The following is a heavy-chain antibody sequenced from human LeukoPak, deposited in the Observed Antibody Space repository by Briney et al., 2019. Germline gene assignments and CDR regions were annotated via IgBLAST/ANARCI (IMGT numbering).Heavy chain of an antibody. D-gene: IGHD4-17*01. V-gene: IGHV4-38-2*01. CDR3: AKVGAYGDYARHDY. CDR2: MFHSGDT. J-gene: IGHJ4*02. Sequence: PSETLSLTCDVSGYSIRGGSYWGWIRQPPGKGLEWIGCMFHSGDTYHNPSLKSRVTISADTSKNQFSLKLTSVTAADTAVYYCAKVGAYGDYARHDYWGQGTLVTVSS. CDR1: GYSIRGGSY.